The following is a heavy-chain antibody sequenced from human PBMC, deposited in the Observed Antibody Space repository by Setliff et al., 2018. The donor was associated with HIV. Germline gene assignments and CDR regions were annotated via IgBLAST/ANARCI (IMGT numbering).Heavy chain of an antibody. Sequence: GESLKISCKGSGFRFSTYWIGWVRQMPGKGLEWMGIIYPGDSDIRYSPSFQGQVTISADKSISTAYLQWSSLKASDTAMYYCARHAGPRNFWSGYSSGMDVWGKGTLVTVSS. D-gene: IGHD3-3*01. CDR3: ARHAGPRNFWSGYSSGMDV. V-gene: IGHV5-51*01. CDR2: IYPGDSDI. J-gene: IGHJ1*01. CDR1: GFRFSTYW.